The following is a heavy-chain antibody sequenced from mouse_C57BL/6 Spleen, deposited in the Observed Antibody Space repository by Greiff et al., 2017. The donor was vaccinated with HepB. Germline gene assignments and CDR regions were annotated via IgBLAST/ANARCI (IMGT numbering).Heavy chain of an antibody. Sequence: EVKLVESGGDLVKPGGSLKLSCAASGFTFSSYGMSWVRQTPDKRLEWVATISSGGSYTYYPDSVKGRFTISRDNAKNTLYLQMSSLKSEDTAMYYCARERDYSNLAWFAYWGQGTLVTVSA. J-gene: IGHJ3*01. CDR3: ARERDYSNLAWFAY. CDR1: GFTFSSYG. V-gene: IGHV5-6*01. D-gene: IGHD2-5*01. CDR2: ISSGGSYT.